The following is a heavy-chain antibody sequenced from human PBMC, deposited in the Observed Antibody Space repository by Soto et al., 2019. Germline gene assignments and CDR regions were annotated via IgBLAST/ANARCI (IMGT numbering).Heavy chain of an antibody. Sequence: PSETLSLTCTVSGGSISSSSYYWGWIRQPPGKGLEWIGSIYYSGSTYYNPSLKSRVTISVDTSKNQFSLKLSSVTAADTAVYYCARQDESGYWGQGTLVTVS. CDR3: ARQDESGY. V-gene: IGHV4-39*01. CDR2: IYYSGST. CDR1: GGSISSSSYY. J-gene: IGHJ4*02. D-gene: IGHD3-10*01.